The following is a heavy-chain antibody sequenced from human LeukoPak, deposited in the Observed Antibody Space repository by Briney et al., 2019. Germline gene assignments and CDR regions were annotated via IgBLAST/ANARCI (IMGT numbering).Heavy chain of an antibody. CDR3: AVTSGYYYEYFQH. V-gene: IGHV1-46*01. J-gene: IGHJ1*01. CDR2: MNPSGGST. D-gene: IGHD3-22*01. Sequence: GASVKVSCKASGYTFTSYYMHWVRQAPGQGLEWMGIMNPSGGSTSYAQKFQGRVTMTRDTSTSTDYMELSSLRSDDTAVYYCAVTSGYYYEYFQHWGQGTLVTVSS. CDR1: GYTFTSYY.